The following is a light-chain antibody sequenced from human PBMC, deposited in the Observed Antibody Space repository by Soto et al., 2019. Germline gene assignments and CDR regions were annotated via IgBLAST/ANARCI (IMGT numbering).Light chain of an antibody. Sequence: DIVMTQSPATLSVSPGERTTLSCRASRSVTTSLAWYQQKPGQAPRLLISGASTRATGIPARFSGSGSGTEFTLTISSLQSEDFAVYYCQQYNNWPPITFGQGTRLEIK. CDR3: QQYNNWPPIT. CDR1: RSVTTS. CDR2: GAS. J-gene: IGKJ5*01. V-gene: IGKV3-15*01.